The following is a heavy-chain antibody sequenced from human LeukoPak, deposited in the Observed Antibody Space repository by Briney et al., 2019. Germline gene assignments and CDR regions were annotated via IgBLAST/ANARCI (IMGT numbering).Heavy chain of an antibody. J-gene: IGHJ4*02. CDR2: TLEDGRYQ. D-gene: IGHD1-14*01. CDR3: ARVRRGGFRTADS. Sequence: GGSLRLSCEASGFTFSNYIMHWVRQAPGKGLDWVAVTLEDGRYQSYSDSVKGRFTISRDNSKNTLFLQMNSLRGEDTAVYYCARVRRGGFRTADSWGQGTLVTVSS. V-gene: IGHV3-30*04. CDR1: GFTFSNYI.